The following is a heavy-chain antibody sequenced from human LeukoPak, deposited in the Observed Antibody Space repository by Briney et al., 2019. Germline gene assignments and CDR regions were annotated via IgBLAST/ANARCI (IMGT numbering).Heavy chain of an antibody. D-gene: IGHD6-6*01. CDR3: AKGPQGSSTPFQH. CDR2: ISGSGGST. V-gene: IGHV3-23*01. J-gene: IGHJ1*01. CDR1: GFTFSDYY. Sequence: GGSLRLSCAASGFTFSDYYMSWVRQAPGKGLEWVSAISGSGGSTYYADSVKGRFTISRDNSKNTLYLQMNSLRAEDTAVYYCAKGPQGSSTPFQHWGQGTLVTVSS.